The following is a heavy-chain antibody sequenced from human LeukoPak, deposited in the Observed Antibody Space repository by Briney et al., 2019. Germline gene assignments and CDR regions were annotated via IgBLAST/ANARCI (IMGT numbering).Heavy chain of an antibody. D-gene: IGHD4-17*01. V-gene: IGHV3-66*01. J-gene: IGHJ4*02. Sequence: GGSLRLSCAASAFTFSIYAMSWVRQAPGKGLEWVSVIYSGGSTYYADSVKGRFTISRDNSKNTLYLQMNSLRAEDTAVYYCARGGGYGDYFDYWGQGTLVTVSS. CDR1: AFTFSIYA. CDR3: ARGGGYGDYFDY. CDR2: IYSGGST.